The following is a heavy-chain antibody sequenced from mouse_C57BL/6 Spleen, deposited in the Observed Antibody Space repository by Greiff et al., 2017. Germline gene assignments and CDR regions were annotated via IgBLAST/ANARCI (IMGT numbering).Heavy chain of an antibody. J-gene: IGHJ1*03. Sequence: QVQLQQPGAELVKPGASVKLSCKASGYTFTSYWMQWVKQRPGQGLEWIGEIDPSDSYTNYTQKFKGKATLNVDTSSSTAYMQLSSLTSEDSAVYYCARRDWDWYFDVWGTGTTVTVSS. CDR2: IDPSDSYT. CDR1: GYTFTSYW. CDR3: ARRDWDWYFDV. V-gene: IGHV1-50*01. D-gene: IGHD4-1*01.